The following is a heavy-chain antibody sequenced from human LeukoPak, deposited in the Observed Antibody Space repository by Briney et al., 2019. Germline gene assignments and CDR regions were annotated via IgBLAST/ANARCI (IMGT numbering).Heavy chain of an antibody. CDR1: GGSFSGYY. V-gene: IGHV4-34*01. CDR2: INHSGST. J-gene: IGHJ4*02. D-gene: IGHD3-22*01. CDR3: ARWDDSSGYYYFDY. Sequence: SETLSLTCAGYGGSFSGYYWSWIRQPPGKGLEWIGEINHSGSTNYNPSLKSRVTISVDTSKNQFSLKLSSVTAADTAVYYCARWDDSSGYYYFDYWGQGTLVTVSS.